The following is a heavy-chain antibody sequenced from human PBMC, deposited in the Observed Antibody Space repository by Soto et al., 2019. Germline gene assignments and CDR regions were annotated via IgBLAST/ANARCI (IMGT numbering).Heavy chain of an antibody. CDR1: GGSISSYY. D-gene: IGHD2-15*01. Sequence: PSETLSLTCTVSGGSISSYYWSWIRQPAGKGLEWIGRIYTSGSTNYNPSLKSRVTMSVDTPKNQFSLKLSSVTAADTAVYYCAITQIYCSGGSCYPFDYWGQGTLVTVSS. J-gene: IGHJ4*02. V-gene: IGHV4-4*07. CDR3: AITQIYCSGGSCYPFDY. CDR2: IYTSGST.